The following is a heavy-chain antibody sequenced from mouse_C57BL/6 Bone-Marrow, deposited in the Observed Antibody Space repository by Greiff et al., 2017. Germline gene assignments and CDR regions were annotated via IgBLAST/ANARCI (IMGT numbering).Heavy chain of an antibody. V-gene: IGHV1-9*01. CDR2: ILPGSGST. CDR3: ARSHYYYGSHYYAMDY. D-gene: IGHD1-1*01. J-gene: IGHJ4*01. Sequence: VQLQQSGAELMKPGASVKLSCKATGYTFTGYWIEWVKQRPGHGLEWIGEILPGSGSTNYHEQFKGKATFTADTSSNTAYMQLSSLTTEDSAIYYCARSHYYYGSHYYAMDYWGQGTSVTVSS. CDR1: GYTFTGYW.